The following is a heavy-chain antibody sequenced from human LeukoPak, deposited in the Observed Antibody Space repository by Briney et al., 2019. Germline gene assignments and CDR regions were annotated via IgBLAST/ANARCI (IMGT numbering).Heavy chain of an antibody. CDR1: GFTFSSYN. V-gene: IGHV3-21*04. Sequence: GGSLRLSCAASGFTFSSYNMNWVRQAPGKGLEWVSSITSSSSYIYYADSVKGRFTISRDNSKNTMYLQMNSLRAEDTAVYYCASTFGSYMTFDYWGQGTLVTVSS. J-gene: IGHJ4*02. CDR3: ASTFGSYMTFDY. CDR2: ITSSSSYI. D-gene: IGHD1-26*01.